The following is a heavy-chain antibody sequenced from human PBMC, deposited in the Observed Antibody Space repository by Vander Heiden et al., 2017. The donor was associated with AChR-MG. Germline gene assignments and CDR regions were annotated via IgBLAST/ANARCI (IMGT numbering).Heavy chain of an antibody. Sequence: EVQLVESGGGLVQPGGSLRLPCAAPGFTFSSHWVGWVRQAPGKGLEWVANIKQDGSEKYYVDSVKGRFTISRDNAKNSLYLQMNSLRAEDTAVYYCARLSTYYDFWSGYPYFDYWGQGTLVTVSS. V-gene: IGHV3-7*01. CDR1: GFTFSSHW. J-gene: IGHJ4*02. CDR2: IKQDGSEK. D-gene: IGHD3-3*01. CDR3: ARLSTYYDFWSGYPYFDY.